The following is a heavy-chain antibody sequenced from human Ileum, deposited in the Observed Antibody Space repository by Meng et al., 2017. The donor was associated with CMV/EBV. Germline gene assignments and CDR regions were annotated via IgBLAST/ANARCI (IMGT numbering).Heavy chain of an antibody. Sequence: GGSLRLSCAASGFTFINAWMSWVRQAPGKGLEWVGRIKSKTDGGTTDYAAPVKGRFTFSRDDSKNTLYLQMNSLKTEDTAVYYCAADDYGSGSYLFDDWGQGTLVTVSS. J-gene: IGHJ4*02. CDR1: GFTFINAW. CDR3: AADDYGSGSYLFDD. V-gene: IGHV3-15*01. CDR2: IKSKTDGGTT. D-gene: IGHD3-10*01.